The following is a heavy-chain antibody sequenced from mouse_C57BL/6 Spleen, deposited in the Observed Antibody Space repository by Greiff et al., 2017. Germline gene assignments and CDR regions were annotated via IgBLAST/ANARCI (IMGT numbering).Heavy chain of an antibody. J-gene: IGHJ2*01. CDR3: ARIYGGYFDY. D-gene: IGHD1-1*01. Sequence: EVKLVESGGGLVQPGGSLKLSCAASGFTFSDYYMYWVRRTPEKRLEWVAYISNGGGSTYYPDTVKGRFNISRDNAKNTLYLQMSRLKSEDTAMYYCARIYGGYFDYWGQGTTLTVSS. CDR2: ISNGGGST. CDR1: GFTFSDYY. V-gene: IGHV5-12*01.